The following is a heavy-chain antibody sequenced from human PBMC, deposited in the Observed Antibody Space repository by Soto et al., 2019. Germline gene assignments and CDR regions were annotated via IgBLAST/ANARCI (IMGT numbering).Heavy chain of an antibody. CDR2: IYYSGST. V-gene: IGHV4-31*03. CDR3: ARVRYCSSTSCYPRVPWFDP. J-gene: IGHJ5*02. Sequence: SETLSLTCTVSGGSISSGGYYWSWIRQHPGKGLEWIGYIYYSGSTYYNPSLKSRVTISVDTSKNQFSLKLSSVTAADTAVYYCARVRYCSSTSCYPRVPWFDPWGQGTLVTVSS. D-gene: IGHD2-2*01. CDR1: GGSISSGGYY.